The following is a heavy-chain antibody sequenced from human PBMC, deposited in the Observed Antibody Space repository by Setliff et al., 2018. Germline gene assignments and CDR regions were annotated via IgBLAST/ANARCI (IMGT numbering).Heavy chain of an antibody. CDR1: GYTFSDYG. CDR2: ISAYSGKA. CDR3: ARINFYVSSGYYYAPDY. V-gene: IGHV1-18*01. Sequence: ASVKVSCKASGYTFSDYGITWVRQAPGQGLEWMGWISAYSGKAYYAQKLQDRVTVTTDTSTGTAYMEVGSLTSDDTAIYYCARINFYVSSGYYYAPDYWGPGTLVTVSS. J-gene: IGHJ4*02. D-gene: IGHD3-22*01.